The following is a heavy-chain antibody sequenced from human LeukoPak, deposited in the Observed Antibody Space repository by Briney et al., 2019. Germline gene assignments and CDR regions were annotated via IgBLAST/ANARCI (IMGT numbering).Heavy chain of an antibody. Sequence: SETLSLTCTVSGGSIGSGSYYWAWMRQPPGKGLEWIASINYSGSTYYSPSLKSRVTISVDRSNNQFSLRLSSVTAADTAVYYCARDRTALLFDYWGQGTLVTVSS. CDR2: INYSGST. CDR1: GGSIGSGSYY. J-gene: IGHJ4*02. CDR3: ARDRTALLFDY. V-gene: IGHV4-39*07. D-gene: IGHD2/OR15-2a*01.